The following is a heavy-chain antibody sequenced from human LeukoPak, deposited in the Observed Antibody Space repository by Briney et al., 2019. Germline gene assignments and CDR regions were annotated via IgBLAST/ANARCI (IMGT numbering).Heavy chain of an antibody. CDR3: ARARKYSSALDY. V-gene: IGHV4-39*07. J-gene: IGHJ4*02. Sequence: PSETLSLTCTVSGGSISSSSYYWGWIRQPPGKGLEWIGSIYYSGSTYYNPSLKSRVTISVDTSKNQFSLKLSSVTAADTAVYYCARARKYSSALDYWGQGTLVTVSS. D-gene: IGHD6-19*01. CDR2: IYYSGST. CDR1: GGSISSSSYY.